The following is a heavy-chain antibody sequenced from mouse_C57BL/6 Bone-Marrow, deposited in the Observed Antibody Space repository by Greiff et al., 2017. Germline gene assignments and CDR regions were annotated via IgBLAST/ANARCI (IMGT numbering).Heavy chain of an antibody. J-gene: IGHJ3*01. CDR3: GGQLRLRFAY. Sequence: EVQLVESGGGLVKPGGSLKLSCAASGFTFSSYAMSWVSQTPEKRLEWVANISDGGSYTYYPDNVKGGFTISRDNAKNNLYLQMRHLKSEDTARYYCGGQLRLRFAYCGQGTRVTVSA. D-gene: IGHD3-2*02. CDR1: GFTFSSYA. CDR2: ISDGGSYT. V-gene: IGHV5-4*01.